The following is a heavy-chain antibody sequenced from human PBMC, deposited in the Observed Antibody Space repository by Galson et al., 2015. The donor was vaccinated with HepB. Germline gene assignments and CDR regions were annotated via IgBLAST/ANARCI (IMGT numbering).Heavy chain of an antibody. D-gene: IGHD3-3*01. CDR3: AREQRRESLGWLLSPPDY. J-gene: IGHJ4*02. Sequence: SVKVSCKASGYSFTSYGISWVRQAPGQGLEWMGWISAYNGNTNYAQKVQGRVTMTTDTSTSTAYMELRSLRSDDTAVYYCAREQRRESLGWLLSPPDYWGQGTLVTVSS. V-gene: IGHV1-18*01. CDR1: GYSFTSYG. CDR2: ISAYNGNT.